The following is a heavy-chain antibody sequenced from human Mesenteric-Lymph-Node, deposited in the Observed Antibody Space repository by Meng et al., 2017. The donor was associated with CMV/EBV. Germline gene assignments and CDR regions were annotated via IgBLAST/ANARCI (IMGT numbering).Heavy chain of an antibody. Sequence: GGSLRLSCAASGFTFSNYWMTWVRQAPGKGLEWVANIRQDGSETYYVDSVKGRFIISRDNAKNSLYLQMNSLRAEDTAVYYCAREYVWGNYRYGFDMWGQGTMVTVSS. CDR1: GFTFSNYW. J-gene: IGHJ3*02. V-gene: IGHV3-7*01. CDR2: IRQDGSET. CDR3: AREYVWGNYRYGFDM. D-gene: IGHD3-16*02.